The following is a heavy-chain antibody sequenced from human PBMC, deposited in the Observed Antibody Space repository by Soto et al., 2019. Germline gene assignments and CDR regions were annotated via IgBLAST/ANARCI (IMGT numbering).Heavy chain of an antibody. V-gene: IGHV2-5*01. CDR1: GFSLSTTGVG. CDR3: AHRGGATVGLYHFDY. J-gene: IGHJ4*02. CDR2: IYWHDDE. Sequence: XGPTLVNSTQTLPLTCTFSGFSLSTTGVGVSWIRQPPGKALEWLALIYWHDDERYSPSLKSRLTITKDTSKNQVVLTMTNMDPVDTATYYCAHRGGATVGLYHFDYWGQGALVTVSS. D-gene: IGHD2-8*01.